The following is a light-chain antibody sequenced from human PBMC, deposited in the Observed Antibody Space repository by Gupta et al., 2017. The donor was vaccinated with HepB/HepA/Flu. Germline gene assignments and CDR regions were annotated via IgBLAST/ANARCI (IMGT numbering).Light chain of an antibody. CDR3: QQRSNWPPT. Sequence: EIELTQSPATLSLSPGERATLSCRASQSVSNYLAWYQQKPGQAPRLLIYDASNRATGIPPRFSGSGSGTDFTLTISSLEPEDFAVYYCQQRSNWPPTFGQGTKVEIK. CDR1: QSVSNY. CDR2: DAS. J-gene: IGKJ1*01. V-gene: IGKV3-11*01.